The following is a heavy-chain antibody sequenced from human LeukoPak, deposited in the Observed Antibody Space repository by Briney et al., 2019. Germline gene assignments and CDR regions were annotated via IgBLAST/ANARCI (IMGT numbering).Heavy chain of an antibody. CDR2: IDPSGGST. J-gene: IGHJ4*02. CDR1: GYTFTNYY. D-gene: IGHD2-21*02. V-gene: IGHV1-46*01. CDR3: ARGQLSVTYFHY. Sequence: GASVKVSRKASGYTFTNYYIHWVRQAPGQGLEWMGIIDPSGGSTTYSQKYQDRVTMTRDTSTTTLYMELSSLRSEDTAIYYCARGQLSVTYFHYWGQGALITVSS.